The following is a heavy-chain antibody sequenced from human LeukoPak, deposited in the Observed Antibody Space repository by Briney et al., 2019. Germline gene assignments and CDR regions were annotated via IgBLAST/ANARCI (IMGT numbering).Heavy chain of an antibody. CDR3: ARLRQGVRRPLHY. Sequence: GESLKISCKGSPYNFSKYWIAWVRQLSGKGLEWMGIPQPDDSDTRYSPSCPVHITISADKSISIAYLQWSSVKAPDSVMYYCARLRQGVRRPLHYWRQETLGTVSS. V-gene: IGHV5-51*01. CDR1: PYNFSKYW. J-gene: IGHJ4*02. CDR2: PQPDDSDT. D-gene: IGHD3-10*01.